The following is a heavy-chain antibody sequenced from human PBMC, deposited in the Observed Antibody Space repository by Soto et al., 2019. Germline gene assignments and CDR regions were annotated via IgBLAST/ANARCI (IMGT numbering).Heavy chain of an antibody. J-gene: IGHJ4*01. Sequence: QVQLVESGGGVVQPGSSLRLSCAASGFSFKNYAFHWVRQAPGKGLQWVALISHNDEPRMFYADSVQGRFTISRDNFKNTVYLQMNSLRDEDTAVYHCARGVRAETYYNAFDYWGQGTQVTVSS. CDR1: GFSFKNYA. D-gene: IGHD3-10*01. CDR2: ISHNDEPRM. V-gene: IGHV3-30*01. CDR3: ARGVRAETYYNAFDY.